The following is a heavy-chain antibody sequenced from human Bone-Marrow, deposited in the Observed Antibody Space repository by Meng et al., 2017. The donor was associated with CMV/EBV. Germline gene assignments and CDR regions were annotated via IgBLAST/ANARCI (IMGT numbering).Heavy chain of an antibody. CDR1: GFTFSAYG. CDR3: TRDGDWVLFDS. V-gene: IGHV3-74*01. CDR2: ISHDGTIT. Sequence: EVQLVESXXGLVQXGESLRLSCATSGFTFSAYGMHWVRQVPGKGLLWVSRISHDGTITSYADSVKGRFTVSRDNAKNTLYMEMNSLTVEDTAVYYCTRDGDWVLFDSWGQGTLVTVSS. D-gene: IGHD2-21*02. J-gene: IGHJ4*02.